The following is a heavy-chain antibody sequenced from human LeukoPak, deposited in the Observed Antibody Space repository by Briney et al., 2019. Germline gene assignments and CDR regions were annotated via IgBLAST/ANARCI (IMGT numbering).Heavy chain of an antibody. CDR1: GLTFSSYA. CDR3: GKGTTVTTCGY. CDR2: ISGSGGHT. J-gene: IGHJ4*02. V-gene: IGHV3-23*01. Sequence: GESVTLSCGASGLTFSSYAMRWVRQAPGKGLDWVSSISGSGGHTFYADSVKGWFTISRDHSKNTLYLQMNSLRAEDTSVYYWGKGTTVTTCGYWGQGTLVSVSS. D-gene: IGHD4-17*01.